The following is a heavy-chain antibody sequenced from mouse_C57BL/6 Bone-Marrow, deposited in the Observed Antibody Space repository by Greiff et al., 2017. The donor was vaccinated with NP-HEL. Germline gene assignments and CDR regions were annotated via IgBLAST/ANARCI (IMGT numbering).Heavy chain of an antibody. V-gene: IGHV5-17*01. CDR2: ISSGSSTI. Sequence: EVQGVESGGGLVKPGGSLKLSCAASGFTFSDYGMHWVRQAPEKGLEWVAYISSGSSTIYYADTVKGRFTISRDTAKNTLFLLMTSLRSEDTAMYYCAKSSPCYAMDYWGQGTAVTVSA. CDR1: GFTFSDYG. D-gene: IGHD6-1*01. CDR3: AKSSPCYAMDY. J-gene: IGHJ4*01.